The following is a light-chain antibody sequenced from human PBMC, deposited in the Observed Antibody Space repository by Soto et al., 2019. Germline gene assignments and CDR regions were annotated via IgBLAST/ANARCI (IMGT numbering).Light chain of an antibody. J-gene: IGLJ1*01. Sequence: QSVLPQPASVSGSPGQSITVSRTGTSSDVGAYDYVSWYQHHPGKAPKLMIYDVSYRPSGVSNRFSGSKSGNTASLTISGLQAEDEADYYCSSYTSSSTLVFGTGTKVTVL. V-gene: IGLV2-14*03. CDR1: SSDVGAYDY. CDR2: DVS. CDR3: SSYTSSSTLV.